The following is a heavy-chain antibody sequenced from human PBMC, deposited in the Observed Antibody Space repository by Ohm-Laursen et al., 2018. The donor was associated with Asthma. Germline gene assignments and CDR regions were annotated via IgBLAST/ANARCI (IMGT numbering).Heavy chain of an antibody. CDR2: GGSYYDGGLK. Sequence: SLRLSCAASGFTFRSYAMHWVRQAPGKGLEWVAVGGSYYDGGLKYYADSVNGRFTVSRDDSKNTLYLQMNSLRAEDTAVYYCAKDFEQWLVQGEGYFDYWGQGTLVTVSS. D-gene: IGHD6-19*01. CDR3: AKDFEQWLVQGEGYFDY. J-gene: IGHJ4*02. CDR1: GFTFRSYA. V-gene: IGHV3-30-3*01.